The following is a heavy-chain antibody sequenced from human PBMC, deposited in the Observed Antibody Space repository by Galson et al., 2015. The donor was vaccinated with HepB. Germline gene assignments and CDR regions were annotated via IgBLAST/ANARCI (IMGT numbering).Heavy chain of an antibody. CDR3: AKTSPSRVGATGDAFDI. J-gene: IGHJ3*02. CDR2: IGASGGGT. V-gene: IGHV3-23*01. CDR1: EFTFNNYA. Sequence: SLRLSCAASEFTFNNYAMNWVRQAPGKGLEWVSLIGASGGGTYYADSVKGRFTISRDNSKNTLYLQMNSLRAEDTAVYYCAKTSPSRVGATGDAFDIWGQGTMVTVSS. D-gene: IGHD1-26*01.